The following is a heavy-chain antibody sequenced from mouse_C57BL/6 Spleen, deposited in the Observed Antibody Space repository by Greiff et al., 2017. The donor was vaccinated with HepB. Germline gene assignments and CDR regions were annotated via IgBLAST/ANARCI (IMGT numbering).Heavy chain of an antibody. CDR2: IYPGDGDT. V-gene: IGHV1-82*01. J-gene: IGHJ3*01. D-gene: IGHD1-2*01. CDR3: ASPRRDDGGGGFAY. Sequence: VQLQQSGPELVKPGASVKISCKASGYAFSSSWMNWVKQRPGKGLEWIGRIYPGDGDTNYNGKFKGKATLTADKSSSTAYMQLSSLTSEDSAVYFCASPRRDDGGGGFAYWGQGTLVTVSA. CDR1: GYAFSSSW.